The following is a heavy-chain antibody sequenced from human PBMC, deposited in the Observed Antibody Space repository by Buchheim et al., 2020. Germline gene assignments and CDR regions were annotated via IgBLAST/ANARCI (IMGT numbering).Heavy chain of an antibody. Sequence: QVQLVESGGGVVQPGRSLRLSCAASGFTFSSYAMHWVRQAPGKGLEWVAVISYDGSNKYYADSVKGRCTTSRDNSKNTTYLQMNSLRAEDTAVYYCARDYGDYTLPIDYWGQGTL. CDR2: ISYDGSNK. CDR3: ARDYGDYTLPIDY. CDR1: GFTFSSYA. D-gene: IGHD4-17*01. V-gene: IGHV3-30*04. J-gene: IGHJ4*02.